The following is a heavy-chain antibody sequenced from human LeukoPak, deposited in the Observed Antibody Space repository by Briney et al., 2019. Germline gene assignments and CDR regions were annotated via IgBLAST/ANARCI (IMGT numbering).Heavy chain of an antibody. D-gene: IGHD6-19*01. V-gene: IGHV3-7*03. CDR3: AREKFLEWYAVAGTFGYFDY. J-gene: IGHJ4*02. CDR2: IKQDGSEE. CDR1: GFALSSHW. Sequence: GGSLRLSCAASGFALSSHWMSWVRQAPGKGLEWVANIKQDGSEEYYVDSVKGRFTISRDNAKNSLYLQMNSLRAEDTAVYYCAREKFLEWYAVAGTFGYFDYWGQGTLVTVSS.